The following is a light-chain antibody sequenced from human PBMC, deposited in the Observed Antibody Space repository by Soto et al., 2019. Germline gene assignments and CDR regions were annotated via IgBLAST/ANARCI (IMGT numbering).Light chain of an antibody. CDR3: AAWDDSLGGRV. J-gene: IGLJ3*02. CDR2: TNN. CDR1: SYNIGSNY. Sequence: QSVLTQPPSASGTPGQWVTISCTGSSYNIGSNYVYWYQQLPGKAPKLLIYTNNQRPSWGPDRFSGSKSGTSASLAISGLRSEDEDDYYCAAWDDSLGGRVLGGGTKLTVL. V-gene: IGLV1-47*01.